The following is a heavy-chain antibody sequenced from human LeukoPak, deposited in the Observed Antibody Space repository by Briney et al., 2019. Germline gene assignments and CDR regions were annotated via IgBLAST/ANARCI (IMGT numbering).Heavy chain of an antibody. J-gene: IGHJ4*02. CDR3: AKVNGQQLVFDY. V-gene: IGHV3-9*01. D-gene: IGHD6-13*01. Sequence: GGSLRLSCVASGFTFDDYAMHWVRQAPGKGLEWVSSISWSSSNIGYADSVKGRFTISRDNAKNSLYLQMNSLRAEDTALYYCAKVNGQQLVFDYWGQGTLVTVSS. CDR1: GFTFDDYA. CDR2: ISWSSSNI.